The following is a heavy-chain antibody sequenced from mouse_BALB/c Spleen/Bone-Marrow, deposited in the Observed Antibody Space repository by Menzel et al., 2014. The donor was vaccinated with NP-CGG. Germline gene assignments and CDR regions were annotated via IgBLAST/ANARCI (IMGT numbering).Heavy chain of an antibody. CDR3: TREGCSVRCSVRY. D-gene: IGHD2-14*01. V-gene: IGHV1-69*02. CDR1: GYTFTSYW. Sequence: QVQLQQSGAELVRPGASVKLSCKASGYTFTSYWINWVKQRPGQGLEWIGNSYPSDSYTNYNQKFKDKATLTVDKSSSSAYMQLSSPTSEDSAVYYCTREGCSVRCSVRYWGQGTTLTVSS. J-gene: IGHJ2*01. CDR2: SYPSDSYT.